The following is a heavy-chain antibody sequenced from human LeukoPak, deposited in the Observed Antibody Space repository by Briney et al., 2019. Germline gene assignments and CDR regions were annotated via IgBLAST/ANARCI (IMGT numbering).Heavy chain of an antibody. CDR3: TRGYYYLY. CDR2: VRSKAYGATT. V-gene: IGHV3-49*04. J-gene: IGHJ4*02. CDR1: GFTFGDYA. D-gene: IGHD3-10*01. Sequence: GGSLRLSCTASGFTFGDYAMSWVRQAPGKGLEWVGFVRSKAYGATTEYAASVKGRFTISRDDSKSIAYLQMNSLKTEDTAVYYCTRGYYYLYWGQGTLVTVSS.